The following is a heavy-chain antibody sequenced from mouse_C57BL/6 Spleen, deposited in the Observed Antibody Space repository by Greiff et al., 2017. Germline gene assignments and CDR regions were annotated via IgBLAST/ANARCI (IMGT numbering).Heavy chain of an antibody. CDR3: ARDYGNTYFDY. J-gene: IGHJ2*01. CDR1: GYAFTNYL. D-gene: IGHD2-1*01. CDR2: INPGSGGT. Sequence: QVQLQQSGAELVRPGTSVKVSCKASGYAFTNYLIEWVKQRPGQGLEWIGVINPGSGGTNYNEKFKCKATLTADKSSSTAYMQLSSLTSEDSAVYFCARDYGNTYFDYWGQGTTLTVSS. V-gene: IGHV1-54*01.